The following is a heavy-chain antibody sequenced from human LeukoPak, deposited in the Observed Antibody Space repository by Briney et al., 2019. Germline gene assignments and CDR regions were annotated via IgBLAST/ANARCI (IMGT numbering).Heavy chain of an antibody. D-gene: IGHD1-26*01. Sequence: GGSLRLTCAASGFTFSDYGMHWVRQAPGKGLEWVAYIRYDGSDAGRNEYFSDSVRGRFTISRDNSKNTLYLQMNSLRAEDTAVYYCARQSAGSSAIFDYWGQGTLVTVSS. J-gene: IGHJ4*02. CDR2: IRYDGSDAGRNE. CDR3: ARQSAGSSAIFDY. CDR1: GFTFSDYG. V-gene: IGHV3-30*02.